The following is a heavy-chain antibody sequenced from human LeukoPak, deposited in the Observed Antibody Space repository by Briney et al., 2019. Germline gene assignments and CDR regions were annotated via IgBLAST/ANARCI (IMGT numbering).Heavy chain of an antibody. Sequence: ASVKVSCKTSGYTFTSYGISWVRQAPGQGLEWMGINNPSGGSTSYAQKFQGRVTMTRDMSTSTVYMELSSLRSEDTAVYYCASGITMVRGVIDYWGQGTLVTVSS. CDR2: NNPSGGST. D-gene: IGHD3-10*01. J-gene: IGHJ4*02. CDR1: GYTFTSYG. CDR3: ASGITMVRGVIDY. V-gene: IGHV1-46*01.